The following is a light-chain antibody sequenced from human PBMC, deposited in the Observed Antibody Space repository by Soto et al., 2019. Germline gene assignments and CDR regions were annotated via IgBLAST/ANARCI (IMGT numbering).Light chain of an antibody. Sequence: EIVMTQSPATLSVSPGERATLSCRASPSVSLNLAWYQQRPGQDPRLLIYGASTKATGIPVRCSCSGSGTEFTLTTSSLQSADFAVFYGQQYNHWAETFGQGTKVEI. CDR3: QQYNHWAET. CDR1: PSVSLN. CDR2: GAS. J-gene: IGKJ1*01. V-gene: IGKV3-15*01.